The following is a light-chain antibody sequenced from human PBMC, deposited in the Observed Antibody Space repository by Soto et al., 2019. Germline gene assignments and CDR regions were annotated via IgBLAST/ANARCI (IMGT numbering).Light chain of an antibody. CDR3: GSWDSSLSAYV. CDR2: DDN. J-gene: IGLJ1*01. V-gene: IGLV1-51*01. Sequence: QAVMTQPPSVSAAPGQTVTISCSGRSSNIGGNSVSWYQQLPGTAPKLLIYDDNKRPSGIPDRFSGSKSGTSATLGITGFQTGDEADYYCGSWDSSLSAYVFGTGTKVTVL. CDR1: SSNIGGNS.